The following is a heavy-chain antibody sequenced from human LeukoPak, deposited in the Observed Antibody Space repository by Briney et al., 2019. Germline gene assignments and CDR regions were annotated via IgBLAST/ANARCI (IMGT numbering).Heavy chain of an antibody. CDR1: GFTVRTNY. CDR3: ARNYGGYSTAFDS. CDR2: IYHSGST. D-gene: IGHD5-12*01. V-gene: IGHV4-4*02. Sequence: PGGSLRLSCAASGFTVRTNYMSWVRQPPGKGLEWIGEIYHSGSTNYKSSLKSRVTVSVDKSKNQFSLKLSSVTAADTAVYYCARNYGGYSTAFDSWGQGTLVTVSS. J-gene: IGHJ4*02.